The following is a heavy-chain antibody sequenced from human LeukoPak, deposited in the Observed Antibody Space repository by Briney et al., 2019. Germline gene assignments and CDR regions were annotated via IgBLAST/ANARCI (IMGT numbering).Heavy chain of an antibody. CDR2: IKSKVDGGTT. D-gene: IGHD1-14*01. CDR3: CKDPPYTGARCFEF. Sequence: GGSLRLSCVASGLIFSDAWMTWVRQSPGKGLEWVGRIKSKVDGGTTVYAETVKGRFTISRDDSKSTLYLQMNSLKTEDAAVYYRCKDPPYTGARCFEFWGRGTLVTVSS. J-gene: IGHJ2*01. V-gene: IGHV3-15*01. CDR1: GLIFSDAW.